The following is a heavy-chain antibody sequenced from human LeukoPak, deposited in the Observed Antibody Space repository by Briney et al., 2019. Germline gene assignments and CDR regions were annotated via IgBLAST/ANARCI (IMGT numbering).Heavy chain of an antibody. CDR2: ISDSSAGT. CDR1: GFTFNNYA. D-gene: IGHD4-23*01. J-gene: IGHJ4*02. CDR3: AKHPGPYGGHPFNS. Sequence: GGSLRLSCAASGFTFNNYALSWVRQAPGKGLEWVSTISDSSAGTYHAASVKGRFTISRDNSKNTVFLHMNSLRAEDTALYYCAKHPGPYGGHPFNSWGLGTLVTVSS. V-gene: IGHV3-23*01.